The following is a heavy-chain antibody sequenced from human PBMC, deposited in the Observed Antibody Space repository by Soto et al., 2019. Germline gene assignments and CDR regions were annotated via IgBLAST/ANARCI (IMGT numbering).Heavy chain of an antibody. Sequence: PSETLSLTCTVSGGSISSGDYYWSWIRQPPGEGLEWIGYIYYSGSTYYNPSLNSRLTISVDTSKNQFSLKLSSVTAADTAVYYCAREPARGYSYGYGPYGMDVWGQGTTVTVSS. CDR1: GGSISSGDYY. CDR2: IYYSGST. V-gene: IGHV4-30-4*01. CDR3: AREPARGYSYGYGPYGMDV. D-gene: IGHD5-18*01. J-gene: IGHJ6*02.